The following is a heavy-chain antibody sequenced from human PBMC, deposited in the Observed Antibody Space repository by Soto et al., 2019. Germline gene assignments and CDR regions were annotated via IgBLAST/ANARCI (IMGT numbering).Heavy chain of an antibody. D-gene: IGHD4-17*01. CDR2: IYPGDSDT. CDR3: ASYSRSTVNLFYYYYGMDV. CDR1: GYSFTSYW. Sequence: GESLKISCKGSGYSFTSYWIGWVRQMPGKGLGWMGIIYPGDSDTRYGPSFQGQVTISADKSISTAYLQWSSLKASDTAMYYCASYSRSTVNLFYYYYGMDVWGQGTTVTVSS. V-gene: IGHV5-51*01. J-gene: IGHJ6*02.